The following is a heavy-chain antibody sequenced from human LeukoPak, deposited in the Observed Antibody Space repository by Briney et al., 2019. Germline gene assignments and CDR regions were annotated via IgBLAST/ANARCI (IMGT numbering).Heavy chain of an antibody. Sequence: LSLTCTVSGGSISSSSYYWGWIRQAPGKGLEWVALILYDGSNKYYADSVKGRFTISRDNSKNTLYMQMNSLRAEDTAVYYCARDFAAAGIFDYWGQGTLVTVSS. CDR1: GGSISSSS. V-gene: IGHV3-30*03. CDR3: ARDFAAAGIFDY. J-gene: IGHJ4*02. D-gene: IGHD6-13*01. CDR2: ILYDGSNK.